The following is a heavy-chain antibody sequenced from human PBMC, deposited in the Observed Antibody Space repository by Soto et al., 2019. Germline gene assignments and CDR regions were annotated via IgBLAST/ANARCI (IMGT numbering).Heavy chain of an antibody. CDR3: ARQGMAARKYFHRYLDV. Sequence: PGGSLRLSCAASGFTFRDYAFHWVRQAPGKGLEWVTLISYDGSSTLFADSVKGRFTISRDNSQKTLYLQMNSLRAEDTAVYYCARQGMAARKYFHRYLDVWGQGTTVTVYS. D-gene: IGHD6-6*01. CDR2: ISYDGSST. J-gene: IGHJ6*02. CDR1: GFTFRDYA. V-gene: IGHV3-30-3*01.